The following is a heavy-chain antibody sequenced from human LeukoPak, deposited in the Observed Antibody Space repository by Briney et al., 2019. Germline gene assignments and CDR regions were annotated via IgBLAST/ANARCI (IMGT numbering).Heavy chain of an antibody. J-gene: IGHJ6*03. CDR1: GFTFSGSA. Sequence: GGSLRLSCAASGFTFSGSAMHWVRQASGKGLEWVGRIRSKANSYATAYAASVKGRFTISRDDSKNTAYLQMNSLKTEDTAVYYCTGEGPNKLRFGYYYMDVWGKGTTVTVSS. CDR3: TGEGPNKLRFGYYYMDV. D-gene: IGHD3-3*01. V-gene: IGHV3-73*01. CDR2: IRSKANSYAT.